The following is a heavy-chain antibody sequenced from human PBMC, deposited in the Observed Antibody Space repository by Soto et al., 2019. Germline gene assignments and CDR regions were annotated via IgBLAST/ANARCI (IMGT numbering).Heavy chain of an antibody. J-gene: IGHJ5*02. CDR3: AAAPCGGGRCYMGDWFDP. Sequence: GGSLRLSCAASGFTFSTYIMNWVRQAPGKGLEWVSSIGGTGRNIYYADSVKGRFIISRDNAGNSLYLQMNTLRADDTAVYYCAAAPCGGGRCYMGDWFDPWGQGTLVTVSS. CDR2: IGGTGRNI. V-gene: IGHV3-21*01. D-gene: IGHD2-15*01. CDR1: GFTFSTYI.